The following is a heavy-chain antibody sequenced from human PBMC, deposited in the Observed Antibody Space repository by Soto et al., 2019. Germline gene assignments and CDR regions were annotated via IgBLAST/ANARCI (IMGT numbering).Heavy chain of an antibody. J-gene: IGHJ6*02. CDR3: AADGYCSGGSCYEYDYGMDV. Sequence: SVKVSCNASGTTFTSSAVQWVRQARGQRLEWIGWIVVGSGNTNYAQKFQERVTITRDMSTSTAYMELSSLRSEDTAVYYCAADGYCSGGSCYEYDYGMDVWGQGTTVTV. CDR2: IVVGSGNT. CDR1: GTTFTSSA. V-gene: IGHV1-58*01. D-gene: IGHD2-15*01.